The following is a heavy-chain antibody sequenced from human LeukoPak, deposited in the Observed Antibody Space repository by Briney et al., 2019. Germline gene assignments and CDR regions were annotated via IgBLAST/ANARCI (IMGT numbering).Heavy chain of an antibody. CDR3: ARKITVAGINWYFDL. J-gene: IGHJ2*01. V-gene: IGHV3-9*01. D-gene: IGHD6-19*01. Sequence: GGSLRLSCAASGFDFYNYLMHWVRQAPGKGPEWVSEISWNGDTIGYADSVKGRFIISRDNARKSLYLQMNSLRAEDTAVYYCARKITVAGINWYFDLWGRGTLVTVSS. CDR1: GFDFYNYL. CDR2: ISWNGDTI.